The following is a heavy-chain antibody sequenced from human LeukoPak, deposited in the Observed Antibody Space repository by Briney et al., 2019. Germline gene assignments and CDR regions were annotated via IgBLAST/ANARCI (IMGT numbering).Heavy chain of an antibody. Sequence: SETLSLTCTVSGGSISSYYWSWIRQPPGKGLEWIGYIYYSGSTNYNPSLKSRVTISVNTSKYQFSLKLSSVTAADTAVYYCARGRGGYYYYFDYWGQGTLVTVSS. CDR2: IYYSGST. D-gene: IGHD3-22*01. V-gene: IGHV4-59*01. CDR3: ARGRGGYYYYFDY. CDR1: GGSISSYY. J-gene: IGHJ4*02.